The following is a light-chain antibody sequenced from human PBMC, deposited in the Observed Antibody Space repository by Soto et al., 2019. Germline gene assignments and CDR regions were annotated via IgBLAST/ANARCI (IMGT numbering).Light chain of an antibody. Sequence: EIVLTQSPGTLSLFPGEGAALSCRASQSVSDNNLAWYQHKPGQAPRLLIYGASSRATGIPDRFSGSGSGTDFTLIISRVEPEDFAVYYCQQYGRSVWTFGQRTKGEIK. V-gene: IGKV3-20*01. J-gene: IGKJ1*01. CDR3: QQYGRSVWT. CDR1: QSVSDNN. CDR2: GAS.